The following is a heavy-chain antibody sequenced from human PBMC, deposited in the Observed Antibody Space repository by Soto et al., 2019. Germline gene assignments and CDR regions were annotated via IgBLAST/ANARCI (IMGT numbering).Heavy chain of an antibody. D-gene: IGHD2-2*01. J-gene: IGHJ3*01. CDR3: AHAYGGTSWPNDAFDV. Sequence: QITLTESGPTLVKPTQTLTLTCTFSGFSLSADGVGVAWIRQPPGKALEWLALIYWDDDKRYSPSLKNRLTITKDTSKNHVVLTMTNMHPVDTATYYCAHAYGGTSWPNDAFDVWGQGTVVTVSS. CDR2: IYWDDDK. CDR1: GFSLSADGVG. V-gene: IGHV2-5*02.